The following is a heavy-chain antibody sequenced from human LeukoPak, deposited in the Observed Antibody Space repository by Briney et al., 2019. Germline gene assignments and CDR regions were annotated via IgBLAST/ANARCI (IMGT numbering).Heavy chain of an antibody. J-gene: IGHJ4*02. V-gene: IGHV3-7*01. CDR2: IKQDGSEK. Sequence: GGSLRLSCAVSGFTISNYWMSWVRQAPGKGLEWVANIKQDGSEKYYADSVKGRFTISRDNAKNSLYLQMNSLRAEDTAVYYCARHAGIDYWGQGTLVTVSS. CDR3: ARHAGIDY. D-gene: IGHD6-13*01. CDR1: GFTISNYW.